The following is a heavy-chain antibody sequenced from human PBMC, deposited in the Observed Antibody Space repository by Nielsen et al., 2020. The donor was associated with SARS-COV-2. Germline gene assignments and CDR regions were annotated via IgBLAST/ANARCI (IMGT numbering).Heavy chain of an antibody. D-gene: IGHD2-8*01. CDR2: TYHSGSA. CDR1: GGSISSFY. V-gene: IGHV4-59*01. Sequence: SETLSLTCTVSGGSISSFYWSWIRQPPGKGLEWIGFTYHSGSANYNTSIKSRVAISGDTSKNQISLSLNSVTAADTAVYYCAREGECTNGVCYIRGMDVWGKGTTVTVSP. J-gene: IGHJ6*04. CDR3: AREGECTNGVCYIRGMDV.